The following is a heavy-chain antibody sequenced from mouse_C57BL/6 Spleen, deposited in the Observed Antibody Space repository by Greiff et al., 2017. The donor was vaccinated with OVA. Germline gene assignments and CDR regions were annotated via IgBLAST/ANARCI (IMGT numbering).Heavy chain of an antibody. Sequence: VQLQQSGAELVRPGTSVKMSCKASGYTFTNYWIGWAKQRPGHGLEWIGDIYPGGGFTNYNEKFKGKATLTADKYSSTAYMQFSSLTSEDSAIYYCARWEVYFDYWGQGTTLTVSS. D-gene: IGHD4-1*01. CDR2: IYPGGGFT. CDR3: ARWEVYFDY. V-gene: IGHV1-63*01. CDR1: GYTFTNYW. J-gene: IGHJ2*01.